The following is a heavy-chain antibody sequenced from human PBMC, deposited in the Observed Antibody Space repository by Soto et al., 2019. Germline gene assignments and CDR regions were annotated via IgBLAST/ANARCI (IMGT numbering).Heavy chain of an antibody. D-gene: IGHD2-2*03. CDR3: ARLDIVVVPAATPQYYFDY. CDR2: INHSGST. Sequence: SETLSLTCAVYGGSFSGYYWSWIRQPPGKGLEWIGEINHSGSTNYNPSLKSRVTISVDTSKNQFSLKLSSVTAADTAVYYCARLDIVVVPAATPQYYFDYWGQGTLVTVS. CDR1: GGSFSGYY. V-gene: IGHV4-34*01. J-gene: IGHJ4*02.